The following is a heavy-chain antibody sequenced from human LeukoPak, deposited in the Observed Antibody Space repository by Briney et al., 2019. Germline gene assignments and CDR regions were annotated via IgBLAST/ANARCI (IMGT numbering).Heavy chain of an antibody. CDR2: INPNSGGT. V-gene: IGHV1-2*02. Sequence: ASVKVSCKASGYYMHWVRQAPGQGLEWMGWINPNSGGTKYAQKFQGRVTMTRDTSISTAYMELSRLRSDDTAVYYCARTRGLQRGFSFDYWGQGTLVTVSS. CDR3: ARTRGLQRGFSFDY. J-gene: IGHJ4*02. CDR1: GYY. D-gene: IGHD5-24*01.